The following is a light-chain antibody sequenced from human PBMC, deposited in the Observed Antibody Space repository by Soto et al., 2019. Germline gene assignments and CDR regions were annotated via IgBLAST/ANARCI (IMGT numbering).Light chain of an antibody. V-gene: IGLV1-51*02. CDR1: MSNIGVKY. J-gene: IGLJ3*02. CDR3: ETWDVSVSAVL. Sequence: QSALTQPPSVSAAPGQKVTISCSGSMSNIGVKYVSWYQQVPGTAPKLLIYENDKRPSEIPDRFSGSKSGTSATLGITGLQTGDEADYYCETWDVSVSAVLFGGGTKLTVL. CDR2: END.